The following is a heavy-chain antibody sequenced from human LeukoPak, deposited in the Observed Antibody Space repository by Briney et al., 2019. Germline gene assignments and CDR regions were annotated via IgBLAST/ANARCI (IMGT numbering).Heavy chain of an antibody. CDR3: ARGVEPLAANTLAY. CDR1: GITVITND. V-gene: IGHV3-53*01. Sequence: GGSLRLSCAASGITVITNDMTWVRQAPGKGLEWVSVLYSDGNTKYADSVQGRFTISRDNSKNTLYLEMNSLSPDDTAVYYCARGVEPLAANTLAYWGQGTLVTVSS. D-gene: IGHD1-14*01. J-gene: IGHJ4*02. CDR2: LYSDGNT.